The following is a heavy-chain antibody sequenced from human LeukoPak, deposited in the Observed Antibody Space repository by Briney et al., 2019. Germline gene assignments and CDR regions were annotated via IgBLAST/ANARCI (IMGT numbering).Heavy chain of an antibody. D-gene: IGHD3-9*01. J-gene: IGHJ4*02. V-gene: IGHV4-59*01. CDR2: MYYSGRT. CDR1: GGSISSYY. CDR3: ARGLTAGLSFDY. Sequence: PSETLSLTCTVSGGSISSYYWSWIRQPPGKGLEWTGYMYYSGRTNYNPSLKSPVTISVDTSKNQFSLKLNSVTAADTAVYYCARGLTAGLSFDYWGQGTLVTVSS.